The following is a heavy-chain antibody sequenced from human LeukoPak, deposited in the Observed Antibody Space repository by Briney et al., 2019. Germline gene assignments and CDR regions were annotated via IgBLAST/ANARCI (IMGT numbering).Heavy chain of an antibody. D-gene: IGHD6-13*01. V-gene: IGHV1-18*04. J-gene: IGHJ6*02. CDR1: GYTFTTHG. CDR2: ISGYFGNT. Sequence: GASVKVSCKASGYTFTTHGISWVRQAPGQGLEWMGWISGYFGNTNYAQKFQGRVTMTTDTSTSTAYMELRSLRSDDTAVYYCARETGYSSSWTGYYYGMDVWGQGTTVTVSS. CDR3: ARETGYSSSWTGYYYGMDV.